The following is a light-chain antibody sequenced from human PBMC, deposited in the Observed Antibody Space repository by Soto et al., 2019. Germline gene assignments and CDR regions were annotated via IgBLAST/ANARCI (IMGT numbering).Light chain of an antibody. CDR2: DAS. V-gene: IGKV3-11*01. CDR3: QQRSNWPLT. CDR1: QSVSSY. J-gene: IGKJ4*01. Sequence: EIVLTQSPATLSLSPGERATLSCRASQSVSSYLAWYQQKPGQAPRLLIYDASNRATGTPSRFRGSGSGTDFTLTISSLEPEDFAVYYCQQRSNWPLTFGGGTNVEIK.